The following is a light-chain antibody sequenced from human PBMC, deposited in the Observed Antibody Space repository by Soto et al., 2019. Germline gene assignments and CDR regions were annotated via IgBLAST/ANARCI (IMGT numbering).Light chain of an antibody. CDR3: QSYDTGQRGMI. Sequence: QSVLTQPPSVSGAPGQRVTISCTGTSSNIGADYNVHWYRQLPGPAPKLLIYGNNHRPSGVPDRFSGSKSGPSASLAITGLQTEDEADYYCQSYDTGQRGMIFGGGTKLTVL. CDR2: GNN. J-gene: IGLJ2*01. V-gene: IGLV1-40*01. CDR1: SSNIGADYN.